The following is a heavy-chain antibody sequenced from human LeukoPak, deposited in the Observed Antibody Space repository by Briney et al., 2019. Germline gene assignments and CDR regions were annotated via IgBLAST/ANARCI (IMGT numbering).Heavy chain of an antibody. D-gene: IGHD3-10*01. V-gene: IGHV4-4*02. CDR1: GGSISSSNW. Sequence: SETLSLTCTVSGGSISSSNWWSWVRQPPGKGLEWIGEIYHSGSTNYNPSLKSRVAISVDKSKNQFSLKLSSVTAADTAVYYCARSEIWFGEYYFDYWGQGTLVTVSS. CDR2: IYHSGST. J-gene: IGHJ4*02. CDR3: ARSEIWFGEYYFDY.